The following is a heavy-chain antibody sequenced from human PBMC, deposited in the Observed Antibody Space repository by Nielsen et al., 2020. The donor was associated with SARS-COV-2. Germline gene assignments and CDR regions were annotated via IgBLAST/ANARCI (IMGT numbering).Heavy chain of an antibody. J-gene: IGHJ4*02. CDR3: ARGVETDAVMVEH. Sequence: AGSLRLSCVVSGFTFSRYTMHWVRQAPGKGLEWVAAISYVGSHKYYADSVRGRFTIPRDNSKDTLFLQMNGLRRDDTSVYYCARGVETDAVMVEHWGQGNLVPVSS. CDR1: GFTFSRYT. CDR2: ISYVGSHK. V-gene: IGHV3-30*04. D-gene: IGHD5-18*01.